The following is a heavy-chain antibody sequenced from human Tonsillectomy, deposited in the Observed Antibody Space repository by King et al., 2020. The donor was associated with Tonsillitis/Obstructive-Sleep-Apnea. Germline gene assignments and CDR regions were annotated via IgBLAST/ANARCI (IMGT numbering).Heavy chain of an antibody. V-gene: IGHV4-59*01. Sequence: QLQESGPGLVKPSETLSLTCTVSGGSISSYYWSWIRQPPGKGLEWIGYISYRGSTNYNPSLKSRVTISVDTSKNQFSLKLSSVTAADTAVYYCARDSVGYYSRGYYGFLVLEYWGQGTLVTVSS. J-gene: IGHJ4*02. CDR2: ISYRGST. CDR1: GGSISSYY. D-gene: IGHD3-22*01. CDR3: ARDSVGYYSRGYYGFLVLEY.